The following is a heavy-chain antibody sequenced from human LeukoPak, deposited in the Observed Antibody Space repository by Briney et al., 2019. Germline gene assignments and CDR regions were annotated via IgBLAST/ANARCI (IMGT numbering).Heavy chain of an antibody. V-gene: IGHV4-4*02. CDR1: GGSISSSNW. CDR2: IYHSGST. Sequence: SGTLSLTCAVSGGSISSSNWWSWVRQPPGKGLEWIGEIYHSGSTNYNPSLKSRVTISVDKSKNQFSPKLSSVTAADTAVYYCARAPRLWFGELLLDYWGQGTLVTVSS. D-gene: IGHD3-10*01. J-gene: IGHJ4*02. CDR3: ARAPRLWFGELLLDY.